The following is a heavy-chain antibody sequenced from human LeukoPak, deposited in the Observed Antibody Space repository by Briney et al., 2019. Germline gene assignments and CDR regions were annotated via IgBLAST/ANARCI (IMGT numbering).Heavy chain of an antibody. J-gene: IGHJ5*01. CDR1: GFTFVDEA. Sequence: GGSLRLSCSASGFTFVDEAINWVRQAPGKGLEWVGFIRSRPFGATTEYAASVRGRFSISRDDSETIAYLQMNSLKTDDTAVYYCTRGRVTSLDSWGQGTLVTVSS. CDR2: IRSRPFGATT. V-gene: IGHV3-49*04. D-gene: IGHD2-21*02. CDR3: TRGRVTSLDS.